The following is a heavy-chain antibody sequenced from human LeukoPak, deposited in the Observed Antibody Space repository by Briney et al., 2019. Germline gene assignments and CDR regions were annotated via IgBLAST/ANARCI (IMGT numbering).Heavy chain of an antibody. CDR1: GGSISSYY. D-gene: IGHD3-16*01. V-gene: IGHV4-59*01. Sequence: SETLSLTCTVSGGSISSYYWSWIRQPPGKGLEWIGYIYYSGSTNYNPSPKSRVTISVDTSKNQFSLKLSSVTAADTAVYYCASYEAEGPYYFDYWGQGTLVTVSS. CDR3: ASYEAEGPYYFDY. J-gene: IGHJ4*02. CDR2: IYYSGST.